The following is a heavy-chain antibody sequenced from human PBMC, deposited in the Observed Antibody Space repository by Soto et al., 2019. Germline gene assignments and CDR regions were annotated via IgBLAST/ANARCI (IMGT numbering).Heavy chain of an antibody. CDR1: GYTFTTYG. CDR3: ARDRERYCTGGTCYWDPDY. J-gene: IGHJ4*01. Sequence: GASLKVSCKGSGYTFTTYGISWVRQAPGQGLEWMGWISAYNGNANYAQKFQDRVTMTTDTSTSTAYMELRSLRSDDTAVYYCARDRERYCTGGTCYWDPDYWGQGILVTVSS. CDR2: ISAYNGNA. V-gene: IGHV1-18*01. D-gene: IGHD2-15*01.